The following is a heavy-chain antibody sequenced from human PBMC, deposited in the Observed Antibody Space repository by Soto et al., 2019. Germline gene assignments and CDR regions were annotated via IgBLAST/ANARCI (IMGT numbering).Heavy chain of an antibody. CDR2: TYYRSKWYS. D-gene: IGHD4-17*01. V-gene: IGHV6-1*01. CDR3: SRSYSDYDLEYFQH. Sequence: KQSQTLSLTCAISGDSVSSNSASWNWIRQSPSRGLEWLGRTYYRSKWYSDYAVSAKSRIAINPDTSKNQFSLQLNSVTPDDTAVYYCSRSYSDYDLEYFQHWGQGTPVTVSS. CDR1: GDSVSSNSAS. J-gene: IGHJ1*01.